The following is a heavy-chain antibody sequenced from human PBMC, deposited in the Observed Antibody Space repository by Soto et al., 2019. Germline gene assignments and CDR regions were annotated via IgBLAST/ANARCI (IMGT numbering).Heavy chain of an antibody. V-gene: IGHV1-8*01. Sequence: QVQLVQSGAEVKKPGASVKVSCKASGYTFTSYDINWVRQATGQGLEWMGWMNPNSGNTGYAQKFQGRVTMTRNTSISTAYMEVSSLRSEDTAVYYCARGRDPGGDYRGYFQHWGQGTPVTVSS. D-gene: IGHD1-26*01. CDR3: ARGRDPGGDYRGYFQH. J-gene: IGHJ1*01. CDR1: GYTFTSYD. CDR2: MNPNSGNT.